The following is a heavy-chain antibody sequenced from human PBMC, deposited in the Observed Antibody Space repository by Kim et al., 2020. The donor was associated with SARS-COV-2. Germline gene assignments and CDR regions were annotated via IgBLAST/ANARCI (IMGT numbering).Heavy chain of an antibody. CDR3: ARSSGECQLPIVEYFQH. J-gene: IGHJ1*01. V-gene: IGHV3-33*01. Sequence: GGSLRLSCAASGFTFSSYGMHWVRQAPGKGLEWVAVIRYDGSNKYYADSVKGRFTISRDNSKNTLYLQMNSLRAEDTAVYYCARSSGECQLPIVEYFQHWGQGTLVTVSS. CDR2: IRYDGSNK. CDR1: GFTFSSYG. D-gene: IGHD2-2*01.